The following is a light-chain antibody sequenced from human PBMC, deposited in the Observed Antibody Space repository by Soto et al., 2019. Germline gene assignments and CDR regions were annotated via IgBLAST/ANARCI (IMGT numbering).Light chain of an antibody. V-gene: IGKV1-33*01. J-gene: IGKJ3*01. CDR2: DAS. CDR3: HQYDTVPYD. Sequence: TLSASGEDRDTITCQASHDINTYLHWYQQKLGKAPKLLIYDASNLETGVPSRFSGSGPGTEFTSLQPEDIATYYCHQYDTVPYDFGPGTKVDIK. CDR1: HDINTY.